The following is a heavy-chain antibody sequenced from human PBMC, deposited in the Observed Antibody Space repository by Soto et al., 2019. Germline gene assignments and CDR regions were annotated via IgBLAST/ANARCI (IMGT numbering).Heavy chain of an antibody. Sequence: SETLSLTCAVYGGSFSGYYWGWFRQPPGKGLEWIGEVKHSGNINYNPSLKTRLTVSVDTSKNQFSLKLSSMTAADTAMYYCARGSHFDFSSGYADSFDVSGQGTIVTVSS. J-gene: IGHJ3*01. CDR1: GGSFSGYY. D-gene: IGHD3-3*01. CDR2: VKHSGNI. CDR3: ARGSHFDFSSGYADSFDV. V-gene: IGHV4-34*01.